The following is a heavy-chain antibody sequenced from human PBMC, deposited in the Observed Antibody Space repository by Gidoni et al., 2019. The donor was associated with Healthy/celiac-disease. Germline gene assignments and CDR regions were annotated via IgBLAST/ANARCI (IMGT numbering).Heavy chain of an antibody. CDR1: GFPFSSYR. V-gene: IGHV3-21*01. D-gene: IGHD3-22*01. Sequence: EVQLVESGGGMVKPGGSLRLSCAASGFPFSSYRMNWVRQAPGKGLEWVSSISSSSSYIYDADSGKGRFTIARDNAKNSLYLQMNSLRAEDTAVYYCAMGYYDSSGYYSYWYFDLWGRGTLVTVSS. J-gene: IGHJ2*01. CDR2: ISSSSSYI. CDR3: AMGYYDSSGYYSYWYFDL.